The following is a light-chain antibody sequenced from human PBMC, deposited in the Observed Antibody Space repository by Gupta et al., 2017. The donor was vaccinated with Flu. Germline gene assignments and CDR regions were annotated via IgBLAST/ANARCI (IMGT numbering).Light chain of an antibody. CDR1: QSVLYSSNNKNY. V-gene: IGKV4-1*01. J-gene: IGKJ4*01. CDR3: QQYYSTPLT. CDR2: WAS. Sequence: SLGERATINCKSSQSVLYSSNNKNYLAWYQQKPGQPPKLLIYWASTRESGVPDRFSGSGSGTDFTLTISSLQAEDVAVYYCQQYYSTPLTFGGGTKVEIK.